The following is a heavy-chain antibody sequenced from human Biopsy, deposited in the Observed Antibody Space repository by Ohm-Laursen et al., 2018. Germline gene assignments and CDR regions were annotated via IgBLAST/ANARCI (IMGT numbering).Heavy chain of an antibody. J-gene: IGHJ6*02. V-gene: IGHV4-34*01. CDR1: GESFNGYY. Sequence: PSQTLSLTCVYGESFNGYYWSWIRQTPGKGLEWIGEINHSGRTNYNPSLKSRVTISVDTSKNQFSLKVRSVTAADTAVYYCVRGVDYYDPYHYYALDVWGQGTTVTVSS. CDR3: VRGVDYYDPYHYYALDV. D-gene: IGHD3-22*01. CDR2: INHSGRT.